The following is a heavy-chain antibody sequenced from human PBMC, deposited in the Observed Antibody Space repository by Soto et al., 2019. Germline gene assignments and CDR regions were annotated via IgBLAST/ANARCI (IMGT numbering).Heavy chain of an antibody. CDR3: ASDGYDILTGYYRGYYYYYMDV. J-gene: IGHJ6*03. CDR2: INSDGSST. Sequence: EVQLVESGGGLVQPGESLRLSCAASGFTFSSYWMHWVRQAPGKGLVWVSRINSDGSSTSYADSVKGRFPISRDNAKNTLYLQMSSLRAEDTAVDYCASDGYDILTGYYRGYYYYYMDVWGKGTTVTVSS. D-gene: IGHD3-9*01. V-gene: IGHV3-74*01. CDR1: GFTFSSYW.